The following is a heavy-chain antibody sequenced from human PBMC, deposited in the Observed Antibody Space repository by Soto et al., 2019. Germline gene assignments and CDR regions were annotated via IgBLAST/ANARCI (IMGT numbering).Heavy chain of an antibody. J-gene: IGHJ6*02. CDR2: INPGGGST. CDR3: AKSGGYYGMDV. V-gene: IGHV1-46*01. D-gene: IGHD3-10*01. Sequence: GASVKVSCKASGYTFTSYYMHWVRQAPGQGLEWMGMINPGGGSTNYAQKFQGRVTMTRDTSTSTVSTELSSLRSEDTAVYYCAKSGGYYGMDVWGQGTTVTVS. CDR1: GYTFTSYY.